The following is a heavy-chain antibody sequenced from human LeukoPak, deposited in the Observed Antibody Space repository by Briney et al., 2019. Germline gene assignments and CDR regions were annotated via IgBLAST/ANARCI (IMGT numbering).Heavy chain of an antibody. CDR3: ARVPYYYDSSGPSDAFDI. CDR2: ISSSSSYI. J-gene: IGHJ3*02. V-gene: IGHV3-21*01. D-gene: IGHD3-22*01. Sequence: GGSLRLSCAASGFTFSSYSMTWVRQAPGKGLEWVSSISSSSSYIYYADSVKGRFTISRDNAKNSLYLQMNSLRAEDTAVYYCARVPYYYDSSGPSDAFDIWGQGTMVTVSS. CDR1: GFTFSSYS.